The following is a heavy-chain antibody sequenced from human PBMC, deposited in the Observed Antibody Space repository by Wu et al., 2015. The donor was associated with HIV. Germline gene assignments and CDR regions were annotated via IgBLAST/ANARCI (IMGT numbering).Heavy chain of an antibody. Sequence: QVQLVQSGAEVKKPGASVKVSCKASGYTFTSYYMHWVRQAPGQGLEWMGIINPSGGSTSYAQKFQGRVTMTRDTSTSTVYMELSSLRSEDTAVYYCARSLSYYSSTWHRGVYNGMDVWGQGTTVIVSS. J-gene: IGHJ6*02. CDR1: GYTFTSYY. V-gene: IGHV1-46*01. CDR2: INPSGGST. D-gene: IGHD6-13*01. CDR3: ARSLSYYSSTWHRGVYNGMDV.